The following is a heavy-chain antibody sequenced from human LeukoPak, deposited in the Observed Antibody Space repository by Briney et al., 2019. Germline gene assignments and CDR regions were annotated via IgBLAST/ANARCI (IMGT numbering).Heavy chain of an antibody. D-gene: IGHD6-19*01. CDR1: VGTFSSYA. CDR3: AREIRKGQWPVFALNY. J-gene: IGHJ4*02. CDR2: IIPIFGTA. V-gene: IGHV1-69*01. Sequence: SVKVSCKASVGTFSSYAISWVRQAPGQGLEWMGGIIPIFGTANYAQKFQGRVTITADESTSTAYMELSRLRSDDTAVYYCAREIRKGQWPVFALNYWGQGTLVTVSS.